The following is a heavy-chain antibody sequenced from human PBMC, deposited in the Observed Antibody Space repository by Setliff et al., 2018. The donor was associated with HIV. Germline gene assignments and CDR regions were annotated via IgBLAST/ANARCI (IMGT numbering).Heavy chain of an antibody. V-gene: IGHV4-4*02. D-gene: IGHD3-10*01. CDR1: GGSISSSHW. CDR2: IYHSGST. Sequence: SETLSLTCAVSGGSISSSHWWSWVRQPPGMGLEWIGEIYHSGSTNYNPSLKSRVTISVDKSKNQFSLKLISVTAADTAVYYCAGDRGVANYSDYWGHGTLVTVSS. J-gene: IGHJ4*01. CDR3: AGDRGVANYSDY.